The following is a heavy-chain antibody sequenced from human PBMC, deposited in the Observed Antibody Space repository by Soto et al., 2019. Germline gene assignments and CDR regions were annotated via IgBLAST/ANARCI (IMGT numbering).Heavy chain of an antibody. V-gene: IGHV3-33*01. CDR3: ARGTGHNYYYMDV. CDR2: IWYDGSDK. CDR1: GFTFSSYG. Sequence: GGSLRLSCTASGFTFSSYGMHWVRQAPGEGLEWVAVIWYDGSDKYYVDSVKGRFTISRDNSKNTLYLQMNSLRVEDTAVYYCARGTGHNYYYMDVWGKGTTVTVSS. J-gene: IGHJ6*03. D-gene: IGHD3-10*01.